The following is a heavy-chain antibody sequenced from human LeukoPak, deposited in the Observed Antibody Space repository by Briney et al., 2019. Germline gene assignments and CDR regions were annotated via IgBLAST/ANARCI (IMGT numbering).Heavy chain of an antibody. J-gene: IGHJ4*02. CDR3: ARASWVSDRNAVR. V-gene: IGHV3-23*01. Sequence: GPSLRLSCAASGISFRNYAISWVRQAPARGPEGVSSLRSKDDTFYTDSVKGRFTLSIDDSRNTVYLQLNNLRVEDTAIYYCARASWVSDRNAVRWGQGTQVTVSS. CDR2: LRSKDDT. CDR1: GISFRNYA. D-gene: IGHD3-10*01.